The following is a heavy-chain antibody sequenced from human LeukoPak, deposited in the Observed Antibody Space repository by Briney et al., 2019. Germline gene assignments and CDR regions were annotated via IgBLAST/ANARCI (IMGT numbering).Heavy chain of an antibody. V-gene: IGHV1-2*02. CDR3: AREGEYGCSSTSCYGHVFDY. CDR2: INPNSGGT. J-gene: IGHJ4*02. CDR1: GYTFTSYD. Sequence: ASVKVSCKASGYTFTSYDINWVRQAPGQGLEWMGWINPNSGGTNYAQKFQGRVTMTRDTSISTAYMELSRLRSDDTAVYYCAREGEYGCSSTSCYGHVFDYWGQGTLVTVSS. D-gene: IGHD2-2*01.